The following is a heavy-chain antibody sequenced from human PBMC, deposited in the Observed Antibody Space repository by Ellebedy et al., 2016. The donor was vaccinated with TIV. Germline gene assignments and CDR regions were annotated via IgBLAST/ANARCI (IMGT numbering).Heavy chain of an antibody. V-gene: IGHV4-34*01. CDR3: ARGIVALQPLKYFDS. D-gene: IGHD2-21*01. Sequence: SETLSLTXAVYGGSFSGHYWSWIRQSPGKTLEWIGEINHGGGASYNPSLKSRVTLSVDTSKNQFSLKVNSVTAADTAVYYCARGIVALQPLKYFDSWGQGTLVTVSS. CDR2: INHGGGA. CDR1: GGSFSGHY. J-gene: IGHJ4*02.